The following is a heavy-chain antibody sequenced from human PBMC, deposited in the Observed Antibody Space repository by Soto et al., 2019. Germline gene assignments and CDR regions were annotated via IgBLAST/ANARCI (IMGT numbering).Heavy chain of an antibody. CDR3: ATPDYYDSSGPVIWFDP. CDR2: ISGSGGST. Sequence: GESLKISCAASGFTFSSYAMSWVRQAPGKGLEWVSAISGSGGSTYYADSVKGRFTISRDNSKNTLYLQMNSLRAEDTAVYYCATPDYYDSSGPVIWFDPWGQGTLVTVSS. V-gene: IGHV3-23*01. J-gene: IGHJ5*02. D-gene: IGHD3-22*01. CDR1: GFTFSSYA.